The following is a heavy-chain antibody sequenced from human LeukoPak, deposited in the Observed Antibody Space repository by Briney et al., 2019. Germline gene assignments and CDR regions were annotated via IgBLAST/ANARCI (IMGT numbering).Heavy chain of an antibody. CDR1: GGSISSGTYF. D-gene: IGHD3-22*01. J-gene: IGHJ4*02. Sequence: SETLSLTCTVSGGSISSGTYFWGWIRQPPGKGLEWIGSIYYSGSTYYNPSLKSRVTISVDTSKNQFSLKLSSVTAADTAVYYCASTSLSEYDSSGYYFAYWGQGTLVTVSS. CDR3: ASTSLSEYDSSGYYFAY. V-gene: IGHV4-39*07. CDR2: IYYSGST.